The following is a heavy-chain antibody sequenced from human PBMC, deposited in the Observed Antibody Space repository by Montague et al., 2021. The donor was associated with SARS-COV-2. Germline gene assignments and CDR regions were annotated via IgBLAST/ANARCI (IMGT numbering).Heavy chain of an antibody. D-gene: IGHD3-10*01. V-gene: IGHV3-74*01. CDR2: IRPDGTST. CDR3: VRPLWFGDSDYYFEP. J-gene: IGHJ4*02. Sequence: SLRLSCAASGFTFRSYWMHWVRQVPGRGLVWVSRIRPDGTSTHYAASVKGRFTISRDNAKNTLSLEMTNLRVDDTAIYFCVRPLWFGDSDYYFEPWGQGTLVSVSS. CDR1: GFTFRSYW.